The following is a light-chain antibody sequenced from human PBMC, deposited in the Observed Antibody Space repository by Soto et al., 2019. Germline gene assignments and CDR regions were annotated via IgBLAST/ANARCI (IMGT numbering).Light chain of an antibody. CDR3: SSYTSSSTDV. J-gene: IGLJ1*01. Sequence: QSALAQPPSVSGSPGQSVAISCTGTSSDVGSYNRVSWYQQPPGTAPKVVIYEVSNRPSGVPDRFSGSKSGNTASLTISGLQAEDEADYYCSSYTSSSTDVFGTGTKVTVL. CDR2: EVS. V-gene: IGLV2-18*02. CDR1: SSDVGSYNR.